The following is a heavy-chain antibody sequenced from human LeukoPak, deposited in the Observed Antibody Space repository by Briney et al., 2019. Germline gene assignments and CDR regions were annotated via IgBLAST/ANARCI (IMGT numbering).Heavy chain of an antibody. CDR2: LNWNGDKT. Sequence: PGGSLRLSCVASGFTFDDSDLSWVRQVPRKGLEWVCGLNWNGDKTGYADSVKGRFIISRDNAKNSLYLQMNSLRAEDTALYYCTRDAFGGVIAPYFHDWGQGTRVTVSS. D-gene: IGHD3-16*02. CDR1: GFTFDDSD. J-gene: IGHJ4*02. CDR3: TRDAFGGVIAPYFHD. V-gene: IGHV3-20*04.